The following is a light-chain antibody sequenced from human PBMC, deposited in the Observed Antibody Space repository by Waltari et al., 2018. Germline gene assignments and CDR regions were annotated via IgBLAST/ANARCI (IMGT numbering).Light chain of an antibody. CDR3: QKYVRLPAT. V-gene: IGKV3-20*01. CDR1: QSVSRA. J-gene: IGKJ1*01. CDR2: DAS. Sequence: ELVLTQSPGTLSLSPGETATLSCRASQSVSRALAWYQQKPGQAPRLLSYDASTRATGIPDRFSGSGSGTDFSLTISRLEPEDFAVYYCQKYVRLPATFGQGTKVEIK.